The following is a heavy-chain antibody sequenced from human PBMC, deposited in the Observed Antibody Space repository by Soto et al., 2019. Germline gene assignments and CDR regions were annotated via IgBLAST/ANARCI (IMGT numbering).Heavy chain of an antibody. V-gene: IGHV3-21*01. D-gene: IGHD4-17*01. CDR3: ARGPTTVTTWLDL. J-gene: IGHJ2*01. Sequence: EVQLVESGGGLVKPGGSLRLSCAASGFTFSSYSMNWVRQAPGKGLEWVSSISSSSSYIYYADSVKGRFTISRDNAKNSLYLQMNSLRAEDTAVYYCARGPTTVTTWLDLWGRGTLVTVSS. CDR2: ISSSSSYI. CDR1: GFTFSSYS.